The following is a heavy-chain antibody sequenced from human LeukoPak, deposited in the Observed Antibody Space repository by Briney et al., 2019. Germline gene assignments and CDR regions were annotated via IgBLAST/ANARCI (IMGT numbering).Heavy chain of an antibody. Sequence: AASVKVSCKASGYTFTSYGISWVRQAPGRGLEWMGWISAYNGNTNYAQKLQGRVTMTTDTSTSTAYMELRSLRSYDTAVYYCARDISAGVPWGSSSWYVSDYWGQGTLVTVSS. V-gene: IGHV1-18*01. CDR3: ARDISAGVPWGSSSWYVSDY. J-gene: IGHJ4*02. CDR1: GYTFTSYG. CDR2: ISAYNGNT. D-gene: IGHD6-13*01.